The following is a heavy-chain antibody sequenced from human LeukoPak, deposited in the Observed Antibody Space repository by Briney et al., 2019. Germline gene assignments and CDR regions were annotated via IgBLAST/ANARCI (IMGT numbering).Heavy chain of an antibody. Sequence: GGSLKLSCAASGFTFSSYAMHWVRQAPGKGLEWVAVISYDGSNKYYADSVKGRLIISRDNSKNTLYLQMNSLRAEDTATYYCAKGLGNNFGEVWDYWGQGTLVTVSS. CDR1: GFTFSSYA. CDR2: ISYDGSNK. J-gene: IGHJ4*02. V-gene: IGHV3-30*04. D-gene: IGHD3-16*01. CDR3: AKGLGNNFGEVWDY.